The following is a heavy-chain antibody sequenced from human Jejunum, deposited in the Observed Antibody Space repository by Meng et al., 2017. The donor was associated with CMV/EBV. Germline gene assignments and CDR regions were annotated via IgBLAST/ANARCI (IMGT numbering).Heavy chain of an antibody. D-gene: IGHD4-17*01. CDR1: GLTFTNYW. CDR3: ATVFDY. CDR2: TNTAGTST. Sequence: LRLSCAASGLTFTNYWMHWVRQAPGKGLVWVSGTNTAGTSTYYADSEKGRFTISRDNAKNTLYLQMNSLRAEDTAVYYCATVFDYWGQGTLVTVSS. J-gene: IGHJ4*02. V-gene: IGHV3-74*01.